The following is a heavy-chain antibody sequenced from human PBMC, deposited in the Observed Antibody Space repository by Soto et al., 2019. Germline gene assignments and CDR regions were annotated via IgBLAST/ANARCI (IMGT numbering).Heavy chain of an antibody. CDR1: GGTFSSYT. CDR2: IIPSFGTT. Sequence: QVQLLQSGTEVKKPGSSVKVSCQASGGTFSSYTITWVRQAPGQGLEWMGGIIPSFGTTTYAQKFHGKVTLTAGESTSTAYLELSSLGSEGTAVYYCAGSRKPLLALSPWWLDPRGQGNLVIVSS. CDR3: AGSRKPLLALSPWWLDP. D-gene: IGHD2-21*01. J-gene: IGHJ5*02. V-gene: IGHV1-69*01.